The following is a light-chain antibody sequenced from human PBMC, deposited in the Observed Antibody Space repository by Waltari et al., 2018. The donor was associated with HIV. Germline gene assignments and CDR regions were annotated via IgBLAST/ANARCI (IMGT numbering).Light chain of an antibody. V-gene: IGLV1-40*01. CDR2: GNN. J-gene: IGLJ2*01. Sequence: QSVLTQPPSVSGAPGQRVTISCTGSSPNIGANYDVHWYQQFPGTAPKLLLSGNNDRPSGVPDRFSGSRSGTSASLAITGLQADDEADYYCQSYDSSLSGSVVFGGGTKLTVL. CDR1: SPNIGANYD. CDR3: QSYDSSLSGSVV.